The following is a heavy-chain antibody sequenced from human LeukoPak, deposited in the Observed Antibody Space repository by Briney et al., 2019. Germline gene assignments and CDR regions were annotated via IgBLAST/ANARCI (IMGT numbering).Heavy chain of an antibody. V-gene: IGHV4-30-4*01. Sequence: SETLSLTCTVSGGSISSSDYYWSWIRQPPGKGLEWVGYIYFSGYTYYNPSLRSRVSISIDTSKNRFSLNLNSVTAADTAVYYCTRVANGDYFDFWGQGTLVTVSS. CDR2: IYFSGYT. D-gene: IGHD4-17*01. J-gene: IGHJ4*02. CDR1: GGSISSSDYY. CDR3: TRVANGDYFDF.